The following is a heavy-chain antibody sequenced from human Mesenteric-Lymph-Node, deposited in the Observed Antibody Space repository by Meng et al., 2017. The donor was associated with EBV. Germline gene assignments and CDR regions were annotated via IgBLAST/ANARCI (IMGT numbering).Heavy chain of an antibody. J-gene: IGHJ4*02. CDR2: INWNAGST. D-gene: IGHD5-18*01. CDR1: GFSLDYYG. CDR3: ARENRYSYYFDL. Sequence: VEGVVSGGGAVPPGGPLRLSCAASGFSLDYYGMNWVRQTPGKGLEWVSGINWNAGSTGYADSVKGRFTISRDDAKNSLYLEMNSLRVEDTALYYCARENRYSYYFDLWGQGTLVTVSS. V-gene: IGHV3-20*04.